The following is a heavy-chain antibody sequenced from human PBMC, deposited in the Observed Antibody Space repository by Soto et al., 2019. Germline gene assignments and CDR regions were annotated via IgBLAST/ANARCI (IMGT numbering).Heavy chain of an antibody. Sequence: QVQLQESGPGLVKPSQTLSLTCTVSGGSISSGGYYWSWIRQHPGKGLEWIGYIYYSGSTYYNPSLQGRLTLSLDTSKNHSSLTVRSLAAAPTAVYYCAPSGVGCRGFNYYGMDVWGEGTTVTVSS. CDR1: GGSISSGGYY. D-gene: IGHD5-12*01. CDR2: IYYSGST. J-gene: IGHJ6*04. CDR3: APSGVGCRGFNYYGMDV. V-gene: IGHV4-31*03.